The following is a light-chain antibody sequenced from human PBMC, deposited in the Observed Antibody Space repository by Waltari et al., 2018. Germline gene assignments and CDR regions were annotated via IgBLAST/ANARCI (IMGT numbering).Light chain of an antibody. V-gene: IGLV3-1*01. J-gene: IGLJ2*01. Sequence: SYDLTQPSSVSVAPGQTATITCSGRTVGNYDVNWYQKKTGLSPVLVIYEDSLRASGSPERFSGSNSANTATLIIREAQVVDEAEYYCQVWHSSTAVFGGGTKLTVL. CDR3: QVWHSSTAV. CDR2: EDS. CDR1: TVGNYD.